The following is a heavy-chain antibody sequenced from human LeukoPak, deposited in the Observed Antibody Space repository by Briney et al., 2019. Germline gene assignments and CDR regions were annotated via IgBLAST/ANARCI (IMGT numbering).Heavy chain of an antibody. CDR3: ARGKVLLWFGDDGMDV. V-gene: IGHV1-69*13. D-gene: IGHD3-10*01. CDR1: GGTFSIYA. CDR2: IIPIFGTA. Sequence: ASVKVSCKASGGTFSIYAISWVRQAPGQGLEWMGGIIPIFGTANYAQKFQGRVTITADESTSTAYMELSSLRSEDTAVYYCARGKVLLWFGDDGMDVWGQGTTVTVSS. J-gene: IGHJ6*02.